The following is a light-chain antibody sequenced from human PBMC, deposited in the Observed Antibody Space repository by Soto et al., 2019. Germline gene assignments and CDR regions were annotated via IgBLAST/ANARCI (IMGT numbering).Light chain of an antibody. CDR1: QSVSSSY. Sequence: EIVLTQSPGTLSLSPGQRATLSCRASQSVSSSYLAWYQQKAGQAPRLLIYGASSRATGIPDRFSGSGSGTDFTLTVSRLEPEDFAVYYSQQYGSSPRTFGQGTKVEIK. V-gene: IGKV3-20*01. CDR2: GAS. CDR3: QQYGSSPRT. J-gene: IGKJ1*01.